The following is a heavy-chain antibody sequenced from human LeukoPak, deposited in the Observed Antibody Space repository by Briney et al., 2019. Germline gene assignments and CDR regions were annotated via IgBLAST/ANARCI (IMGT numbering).Heavy chain of an antibody. D-gene: IGHD2-2*01. CDR3: ARWGDIVVVPAASYVSYYYYYMDV. Sequence: ASVKVSCKASGYTFTSYGISWVRQAPGQGLEWMGWISAYNGNTNYAQKLQGRVTMTTDTSTSTAYMELRSLRSDDTAVYYCARWGDIVVVPAASYVSYYYYYMDVWGKGTTVTVSS. CDR2: ISAYNGNT. V-gene: IGHV1-18*01. J-gene: IGHJ6*03. CDR1: GYTFTSYG.